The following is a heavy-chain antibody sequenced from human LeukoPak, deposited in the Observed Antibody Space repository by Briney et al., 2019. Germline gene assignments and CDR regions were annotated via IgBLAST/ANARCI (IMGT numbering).Heavy chain of an antibody. Sequence: GGSLRLSCAASGFNYSSYTMNWVRQAPGMGLEWLSYISVSRDITYYADSVKGRFTISRDNSKNTLYLQMNSLRAEDTAVYYCAKAGPIVVVPAAQYPPNFDYWGQGTLVTVSS. V-gene: IGHV3-23*01. CDR3: AKAGPIVVVPAAQYPPNFDY. CDR1: GFNYSSYT. D-gene: IGHD2-2*01. CDR2: ISVSRDIT. J-gene: IGHJ4*02.